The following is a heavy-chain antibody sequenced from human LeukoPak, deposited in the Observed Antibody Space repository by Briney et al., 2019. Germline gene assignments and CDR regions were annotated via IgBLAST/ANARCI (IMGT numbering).Heavy chain of an antibody. D-gene: IGHD3-16*01. CDR2: IYPGDSDT. CDR1: GYIFTSYW. V-gene: IGHV5-51*01. J-gene: IGHJ3*02. CDR3: ARRGGWGGGPFDAFDI. Sequence: GASLKISCKGSGYIFTSYWIGWVRQLPGKGLEWMGIIYPGDSDTRYSPSFQGQVTISADKSISTAYLQWSSLKASDTAMYSCARRGGWGGGPFDAFDIWGQGTMVTVSS.